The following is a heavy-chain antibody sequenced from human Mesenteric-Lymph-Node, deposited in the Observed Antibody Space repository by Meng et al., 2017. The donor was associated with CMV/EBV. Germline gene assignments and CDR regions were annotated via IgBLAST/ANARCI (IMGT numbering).Heavy chain of an antibody. D-gene: IGHD2-2*01. CDR2: IYSGGST. V-gene: IGHV3-66*02. CDR3: ATETLIEPATMGLLYYGMDV. CDR1: GFTVSSNY. J-gene: IGHJ6*02. Sequence: GGSLRLSCAASGFTVSSNYMSWVRQAPGKGLEWVSVIYSGGSTYYADSVKGRFTISRDNSKNTLYLQMNSLRAEDTAVYYCATETLIEPATMGLLYYGMDVWGQGTAVTVSS.